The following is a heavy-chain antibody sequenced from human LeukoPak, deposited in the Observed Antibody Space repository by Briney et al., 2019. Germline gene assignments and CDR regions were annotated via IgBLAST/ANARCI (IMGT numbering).Heavy chain of an antibody. J-gene: IGHJ4*02. CDR1: GFTFSSYA. Sequence: GGSLRLSCAASGFTFSSYAMHWVRQAPGKGLEWVSVIYSGGSTFYADSVKGRFTISRDSSKNTVYLQMNSLRAEDTAVYYCAGSDSWYTLDYWGQGTLVTVSS. V-gene: IGHV3-53*01. CDR2: IYSGGST. CDR3: AGSDSWYTLDY. D-gene: IGHD6-13*01.